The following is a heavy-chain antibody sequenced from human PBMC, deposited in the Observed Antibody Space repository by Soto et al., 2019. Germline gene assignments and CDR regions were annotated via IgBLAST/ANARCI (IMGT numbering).Heavy chain of an antibody. CDR3: AKDPAPGNF. CDR1: GFTFSNFN. D-gene: IGHD4-4*01. J-gene: IGHJ4*02. V-gene: IGHV3-21*02. Sequence: EVQLVESGGGLVKPGGSLRLSCAASGFTFSNFNMNWVRQAPGKGLEWISSITTGSDYVYYADLVKGRFTISRDDAKTSLYLQMHSLRVEATAVYYSAKDPAPGNFGGQGTLVSVSS. CDR2: ITTGSDYV.